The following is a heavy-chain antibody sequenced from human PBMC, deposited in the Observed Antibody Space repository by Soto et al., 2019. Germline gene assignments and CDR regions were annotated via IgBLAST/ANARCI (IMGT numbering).Heavy chain of an antibody. D-gene: IGHD3-9*01. CDR3: ARSGYFDWLSLWSSDY. CDR2: ISYDGSNK. Sequence: PGGSLRLSCAASGFTFSSYAMHWVRQAPGKGLEWVAVISYDGSNKYYADSVKGRFTISRDNSKNTLYLQMNSLRAEDTAVYYCARSGYFDWLSLWSSDYWGQGTLVTVSS. V-gene: IGHV3-30-3*01. J-gene: IGHJ4*02. CDR1: GFTFSSYA.